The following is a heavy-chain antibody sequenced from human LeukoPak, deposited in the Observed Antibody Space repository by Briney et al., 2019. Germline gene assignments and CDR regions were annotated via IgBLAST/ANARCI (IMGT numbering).Heavy chain of an antibody. V-gene: IGHV3-49*03. Sequence: GGSLRLSCTASGFTFGDYAMSWFRQAPGKGLEWVGFIRSKAYGGTTEYAASVKGRFTISRDDPKSIAYLQMNSLKTEDTAVYYCTSFFSGSYSMYFQHWGQGTLVTVSS. J-gene: IGHJ1*01. D-gene: IGHD1-26*01. CDR2: IRSKAYGGTT. CDR1: GFTFGDYA. CDR3: TSFFSGSYSMYFQH.